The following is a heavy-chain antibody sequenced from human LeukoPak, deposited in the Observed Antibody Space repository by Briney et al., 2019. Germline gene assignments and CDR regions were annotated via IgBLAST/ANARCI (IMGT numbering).Heavy chain of an antibody. CDR2: ITSSSSAI. D-gene: IGHD1-26*01. V-gene: IGHV3-48*01. CDR1: GFTFSGYS. CDR3: ARVRGSYHFEY. J-gene: IGHJ4*02. Sequence: GGSLRLSCAASGFTFSGYSMNWVCQAPGKGLEWVSYITSSSSAIYYADSVKGRFTISRDNAKNSLYLQMNSLRAEDTAVYYCARVRGSYHFEYWGQGTLVTVSS.